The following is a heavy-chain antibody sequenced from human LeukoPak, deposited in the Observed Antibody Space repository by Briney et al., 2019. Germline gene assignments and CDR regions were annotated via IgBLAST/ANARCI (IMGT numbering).Heavy chain of an antibody. V-gene: IGHV4-34*01. CDR2: IHDSGST. CDR3: ARGLGWKVATMGLFYMDV. Sequence: KPSETLSLTCAVNYESFSIYYWSWIRQPPGMGLEWIGEIHDSGSTSYNPSLNSRVSMSVDTSKNQFSLELSSVTAADTAIYYCARGLGWKVATMGLFYMDVWGEGTTVTVSS. D-gene: IGHD5-24*01. J-gene: IGHJ6*03. CDR1: YESFSIYY.